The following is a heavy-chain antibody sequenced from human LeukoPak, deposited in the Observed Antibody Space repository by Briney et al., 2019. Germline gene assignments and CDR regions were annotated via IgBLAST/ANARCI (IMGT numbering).Heavy chain of an antibody. J-gene: IGHJ6*03. V-gene: IGHV3-21*01. CDR1: GFTFSSYS. Sequence: PGGSLRLSCAASGFTFSSYSMNWVRQAPGKGLEWVSSISSSSSYIYYADSVKGRFTISRDNAKNSLYLQMNSLRAEDTAVYYCARAGLGSYYYYMDVWGKGTTVTVSS. CDR2: ISSSSSYI. CDR3: ARAGLGSYYYYMDV. D-gene: IGHD7-27*01.